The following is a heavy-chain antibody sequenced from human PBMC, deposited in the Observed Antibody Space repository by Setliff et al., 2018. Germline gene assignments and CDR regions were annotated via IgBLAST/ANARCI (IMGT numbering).Heavy chain of an antibody. CDR1: GFNFVNYW. CDR2: INEEGSEE. Sequence: GGSLRLSCTASGFNFVNYWMTWVRQAPGKGLEWVANINEEGSEENYAESVKGRFTISRDNAKSTLFLQMNSLRAEDTAVYYCAKGRLGGHHGWFDPWGQGTLVTVSS. D-gene: IGHD3-16*01. CDR3: AKGRLGGHHGWFDP. J-gene: IGHJ5*02. V-gene: IGHV3-7*03.